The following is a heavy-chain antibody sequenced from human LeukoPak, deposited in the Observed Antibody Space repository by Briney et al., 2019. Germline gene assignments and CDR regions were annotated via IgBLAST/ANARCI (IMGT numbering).Heavy chain of an antibody. J-gene: IGHJ6*02. CDR2: IYYSGST. CDR1: GGSISSYY. CDR3: ARINPAGFGYYYGMDV. D-gene: IGHD3-3*01. Sequence: SETLSLTCTVSGGSISSYYWSWIRQPPGKGLEWIGYIYYSGSTNYNPSLKSRVTISVDTSKNQFSLKLSSVTAADTAVYYGARINPAGFGYYYGMDVWGQGTTVTVSS. V-gene: IGHV4-59*08.